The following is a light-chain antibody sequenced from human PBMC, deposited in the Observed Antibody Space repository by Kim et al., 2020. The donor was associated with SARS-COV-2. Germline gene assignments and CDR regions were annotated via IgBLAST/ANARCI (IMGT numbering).Light chain of an antibody. Sequence: FSRGEMATLSCRASQSITGNDLAWYQQRPSQAPRLLIYGTSNRATGIPDGLSGSGSGTDFTLTISRLEPEDFALFYCQQYGTSLYTFGQGTKLEIK. CDR3: QQYGTSLYT. V-gene: IGKV3-20*01. CDR1: QSITGND. CDR2: GTS. J-gene: IGKJ2*01.